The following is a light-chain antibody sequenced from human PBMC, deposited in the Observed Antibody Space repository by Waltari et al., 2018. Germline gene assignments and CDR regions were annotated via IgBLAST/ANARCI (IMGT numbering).Light chain of an antibody. CDR2: EGS. J-gene: IGLJ2*01. CDR3: CSYAGSSTYVV. V-gene: IGLV2-23*01. CDR1: SSDVGGYNL. Sequence: QSALTQPASGSGSPGQSITISCTGTSSDVGGYNLVSCYRQHPGKAPKLMIYEGSKRPPGVSHRFSGSKSGNTASLTISGLQAEDEADYYCCSYAGSSTYVVFGGGTKLTVL.